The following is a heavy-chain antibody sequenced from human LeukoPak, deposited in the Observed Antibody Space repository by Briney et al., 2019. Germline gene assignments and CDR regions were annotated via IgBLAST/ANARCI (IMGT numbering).Heavy chain of an antibody. D-gene: IGHD3-10*01. J-gene: IGHJ4*02. CDR1: GGSISGTNW. CDR2: MYHSGST. Sequence: PSETLSLTCTVSGGSISGTNWWTWFRQPPGKGLDWIGEMYHSGSTNYNPSLKSRVTISVDTSKNQLSLKLTSVTAADTAVYFCARHHYYYGSGTYYTAIGSWGQGTLVTVSS. CDR3: ARHHYYYGSGTYYTAIGS. V-gene: IGHV4-4*02.